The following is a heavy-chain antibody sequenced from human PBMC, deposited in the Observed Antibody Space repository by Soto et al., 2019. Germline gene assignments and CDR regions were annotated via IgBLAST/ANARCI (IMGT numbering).Heavy chain of an antibody. CDR3: ARSVILTGGSYKGLIRLHYFDT. CDR2: IYYSGST. J-gene: IGHJ4*02. CDR1: GGSISSYY. D-gene: IGHD3-9*01. Sequence: PSETMSLTCTVSGGSISSYYWSWIRQPPGKGLEWIGYIYYSGSTNYNPSLKSRVTISVDTSKNQFSLKLSSVTAADTAVYYCARSVILTGGSYKGLIRLHYFDTWGPGTLVTVSS. V-gene: IGHV4-59*01.